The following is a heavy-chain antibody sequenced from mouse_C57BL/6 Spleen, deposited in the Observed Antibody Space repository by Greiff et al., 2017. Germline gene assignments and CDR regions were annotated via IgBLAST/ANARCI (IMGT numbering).Heavy chain of an antibody. CDR3: ARYDDYDDYYAMDY. CDR1: GYTFTDYY. Sequence: EVQGVESGPVLVKPGASVKMSCKASGYTFTDYYMNWVKQSHGKSLEWIGVINPYNGGTSYNQKFKGKATLTVDKSSSTAYMELNSLTSEDSAVYYCARYDDYDDYYAMDYWGQGTSVTVSS. J-gene: IGHJ4*01. V-gene: IGHV1-19*01. CDR2: INPYNGGT. D-gene: IGHD2-4*01.